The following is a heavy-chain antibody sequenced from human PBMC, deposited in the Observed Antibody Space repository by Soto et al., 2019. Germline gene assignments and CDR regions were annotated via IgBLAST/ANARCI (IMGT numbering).Heavy chain of an antibody. CDR3: AKDSSSWYYYYGMDV. CDR2: ISGSGGST. D-gene: IGHD6-13*01. J-gene: IGHJ6*02. Sequence: EVQLLESGGGLVQPGGSLRLSCAASGFTFSSYAMSWVRQAPGKGLEWVSAISGSGGSTYYADSVKGRFTISRDNSKNTLYLQMNSLRAEDTAVYYCAKDSSSWYYYYGMDVWCQGTTVTVSS. V-gene: IGHV3-23*01. CDR1: GFTFSSYA.